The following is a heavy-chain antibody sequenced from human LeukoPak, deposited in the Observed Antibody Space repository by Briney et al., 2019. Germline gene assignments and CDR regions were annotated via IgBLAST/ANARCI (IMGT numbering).Heavy chain of an antibody. J-gene: IGHJ5*02. CDR3: AKSGSGTFRPFS. CDR2: ISGSGYST. V-gene: IGHV3-23*01. CDR1: GFTFSSYA. Sequence: GGSLRLSCAASGFTFSSYAMSWVRQAPGKGLEWVSLISGSGYSTYYADSVKGRFTISRDDSNNMLSLHMNGLRADDTALYYCAKSGSGTFRPFSWGQGTLVTVSS. D-gene: IGHD3-10*01.